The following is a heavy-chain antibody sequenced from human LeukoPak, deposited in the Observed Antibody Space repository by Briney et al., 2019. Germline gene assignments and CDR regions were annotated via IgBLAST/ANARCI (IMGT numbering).Heavy chain of an antibody. V-gene: IGHV3-23*01. CDR3: AKDHHPGVVVAATLGY. Sequence: GGSLRLSCAASGFTFSTYAMTWVRQAPGKGLEWVSVISGSGGSTYYADSVKGRFTISRDNSKNTLYLQSNSLRAEDTAIYYCAKDHHPGVVVAATLGYWGQGTLVTVSS. CDR1: GFTFSTYA. CDR2: ISGSGGST. J-gene: IGHJ4*02. D-gene: IGHD2-15*01.